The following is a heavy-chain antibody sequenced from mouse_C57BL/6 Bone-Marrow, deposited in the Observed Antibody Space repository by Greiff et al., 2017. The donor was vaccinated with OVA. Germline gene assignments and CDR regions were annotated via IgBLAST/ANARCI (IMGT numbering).Heavy chain of an antibody. V-gene: IGHV1-64*01. Sequence: QVQLQQPGAELVKPGASVKLSCKASGYTFTSYWMYWVKQRPGQGLEWIGMIHPNSGSTNYNEKFKSKATLTVDKSSSTAYMQLSSLTSEDSAVYYCARSDLTTMGDYWGQGTSVTVSS. CDR1: GYTFTSYW. D-gene: IGHD2-3*01. CDR2: IHPNSGST. J-gene: IGHJ4*01. CDR3: ARSDLTTMGDY.